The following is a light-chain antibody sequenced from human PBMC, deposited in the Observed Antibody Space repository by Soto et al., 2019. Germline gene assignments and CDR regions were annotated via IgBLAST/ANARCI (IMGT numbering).Light chain of an antibody. CDR3: CSDAGRSRV. CDR2: GGT. J-gene: IGLJ3*02. CDR1: TSDVDVSRL. V-gene: IGLV2-23*01. Sequence: QSVLTQPASVPGSPGQSITISCIGTTSDVDVSRLVSWYQQHPGKAPKLIIYGGTKRPSGVSSRFSGSKSGNTASLTISGLEADDEADYYCCSDAGRSRVFGGGTKLTVL.